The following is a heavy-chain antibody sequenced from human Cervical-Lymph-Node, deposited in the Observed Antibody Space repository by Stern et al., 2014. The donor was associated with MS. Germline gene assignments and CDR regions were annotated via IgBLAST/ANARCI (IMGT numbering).Heavy chain of an antibody. Sequence: EVQLVQSGAEVKKPGDSLRISCKTSGYSFTDHWISWVRQMPGRGLEWIGRIDPSDSYTTYSPSFQGHVIISLDKSVSTAYMEWSSLKASDTAIFYCARHVLLMEYIDVWGQGTLVTVSS. D-gene: IGHD2-8*01. V-gene: IGHV5-10-1*03. CDR2: IDPSDSYT. CDR3: ARHVLLMEYIDV. J-gene: IGHJ3*01. CDR1: GYSFTDHW.